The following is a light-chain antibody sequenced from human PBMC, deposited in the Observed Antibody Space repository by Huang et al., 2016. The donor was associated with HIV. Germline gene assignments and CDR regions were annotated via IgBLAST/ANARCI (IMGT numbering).Light chain of an antibody. CDR2: GAS. Sequence: EIVMTHSPATLSVSPGERATLACRASQIVSSNLAWYQQKPGQAPRLLIYGASTRATGIPARFSGSGSGTEFTLTISSLQSEDFVVYYCQQYNNWPLTFGQGTKVDIK. CDR3: QQYNNWPLT. V-gene: IGKV3-15*01. CDR1: QIVSSN. J-gene: IGKJ1*01.